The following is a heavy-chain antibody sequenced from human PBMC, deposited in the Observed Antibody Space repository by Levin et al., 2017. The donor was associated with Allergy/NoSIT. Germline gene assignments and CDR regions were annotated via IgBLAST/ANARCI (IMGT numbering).Heavy chain of an antibody. CDR1: GFTFSRYG. CDR2: VNSDGNST. Sequence: SCAASGFTFSRYGMHWVRQGPGKGLVWVSRVNSDGNSTIYADSVKGRFTISRDNARNTLYLQMNSLRAEDTAKYYCARAPGPTLVEAVAGFDYWGQGILVTVSS. J-gene: IGHJ4*02. D-gene: IGHD6-19*01. CDR3: ARAPGPTLVEAVAGFDY. V-gene: IGHV3-74*01.